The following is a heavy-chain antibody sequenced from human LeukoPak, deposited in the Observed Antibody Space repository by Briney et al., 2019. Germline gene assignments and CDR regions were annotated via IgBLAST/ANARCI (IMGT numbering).Heavy chain of an antibody. D-gene: IGHD6-13*01. CDR2: ISTSGST. Sequence: SETLSLTCSVSGGSISGYFWTWIRQPPGKGLEWIGYISTSGSTNYSPSLKSRVTISVDASKNQFSLKLNSVTAADTAVYYCARQGGQQLPPLYWGQGTLVSLSS. CDR1: GGSISGYF. J-gene: IGHJ4*02. V-gene: IGHV4-4*09. CDR3: ARQGGQQLPPLY.